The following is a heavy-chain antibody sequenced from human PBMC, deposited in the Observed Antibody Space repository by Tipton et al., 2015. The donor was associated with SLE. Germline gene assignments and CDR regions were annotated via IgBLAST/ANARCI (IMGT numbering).Heavy chain of an antibody. CDR2: IYPGGNT. V-gene: IGHV4-4*07. J-gene: IGHJ4*02. Sequence: TLSLTCTVSGGVLSEYYLGWIRQPAGKGLEWIGRIYPGGNTKYTPSLESRVTLSADASKAQFSLKLTSVTAADTAVYYCVVCSPSSCAYFYYWGQGRLVTVSS. CDR1: GGVLSEYY. CDR3: VVCSPSSCAYFYY. D-gene: IGHD2-2*01.